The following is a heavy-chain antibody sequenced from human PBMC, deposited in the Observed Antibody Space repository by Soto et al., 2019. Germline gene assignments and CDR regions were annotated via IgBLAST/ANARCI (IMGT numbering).Heavy chain of an antibody. CDR3: ARDSYYYVSGTTGGWFDP. CDR1: GGSISSDY. Sequence: SETLSLTCTVSGGSISSDYWSWIRQPPGKGLEWIGYIYYSGSTNYNPSLKSRVTISVDTSKNQISLKLNSVTAADTAFYYCARDSYYYVSGTTGGWFDPWGQGTLVTVSS. V-gene: IGHV4-59*01. CDR2: IYYSGST. J-gene: IGHJ5*02. D-gene: IGHD3-10*01.